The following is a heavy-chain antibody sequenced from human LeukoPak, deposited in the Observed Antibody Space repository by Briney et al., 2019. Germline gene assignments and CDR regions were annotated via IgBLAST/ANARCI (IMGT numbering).Heavy chain of an antibody. J-gene: IGHJ4*02. CDR1: GGSISGYY. D-gene: IGHD2-15*01. CDR2: IYSSGST. V-gene: IGHV4-59*08. CDR3: ARYHCGGASCQGFAY. Sequence: SETLSLTCTVSGGSISGYYWSWIRQPPGKGLEWIGYIYSSGSTNYNPSLKSRVTMSVDTSKNQFSLKLSSVIDAVTAVYYCARYHCGGASCQGFAYWGQGTLVNVSS.